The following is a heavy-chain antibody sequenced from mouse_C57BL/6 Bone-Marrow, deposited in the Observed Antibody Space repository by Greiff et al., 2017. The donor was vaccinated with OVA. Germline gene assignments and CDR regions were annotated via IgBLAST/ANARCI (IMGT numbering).Heavy chain of an antibody. CDR1: GYTFTSYW. CDR2: IHPNSGRT. CDR3: ARTGYRNYGGAMDY. J-gene: IGHJ4*01. Sequence: QVQLQQPGAELVKPGASVKLSCKASGYTFTSYWMHWVKQRPGQGLEWIGMIHPNSGRTKYNEKFTSKATLTVDKSSSTAYMQLSSLSSEDSAVYYCARTGYRNYGGAMDYWGQGTSVTVSS. V-gene: IGHV1-64*01. D-gene: IGHD2-5*01.